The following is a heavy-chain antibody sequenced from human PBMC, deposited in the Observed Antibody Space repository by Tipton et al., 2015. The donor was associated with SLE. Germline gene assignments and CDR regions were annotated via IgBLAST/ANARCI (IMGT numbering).Heavy chain of an antibody. Sequence: LRLSCIVSGYSISSGYYWGWIRQPPGKGLEWIGSIFHSGTTYYNPSLKSRVTINPDTSKNQFSLHLNSVTPEDTAVYYCAREGDAFDIWGQGTRVTVSS. CDR1: GYSISSGYY. J-gene: IGHJ3*02. CDR3: AREGDAFDI. V-gene: IGHV4-38-2*02. CDR2: IFHSGTT.